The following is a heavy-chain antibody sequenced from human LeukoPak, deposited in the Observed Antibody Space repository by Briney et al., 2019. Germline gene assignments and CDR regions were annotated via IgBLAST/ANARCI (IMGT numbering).Heavy chain of an antibody. J-gene: IGHJ4*02. CDR2: IYYSGST. CDR3: ARKGVSDLYYFDP. Sequence: PSETLSLTCTVSGGSISSYYWSWIRQPPGKGLEWMGNIYYSGSTNYNSSLKSRVTISVDTSKNQISLKLRSVTAADTAVYYCARKGVSDLYYFDPWGQGTLVTVSS. CDR1: GGSISSYY. V-gene: IGHV4-59*08. D-gene: IGHD3-16*01.